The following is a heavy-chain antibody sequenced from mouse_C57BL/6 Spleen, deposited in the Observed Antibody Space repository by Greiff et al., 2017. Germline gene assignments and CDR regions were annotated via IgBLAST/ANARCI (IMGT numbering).Heavy chain of an antibody. D-gene: IGHD1-1*01. J-gene: IGHJ2*01. V-gene: IGHV5-17*01. CDR2: ISSGSSTI. CDR3: AKRDYYGSSCFDY. Sequence: EVKLVESGGGLVKPGGSLKLSCAASGFTFSDYGMHWVRQAPEKGLEWVAYISSGSSTIYYADTVKGRFTISRDNAKNTLYLQMTSLRSEDTAMYYCAKRDYYGSSCFDYWGQGTTLTVSS. CDR1: GFTFSDYG.